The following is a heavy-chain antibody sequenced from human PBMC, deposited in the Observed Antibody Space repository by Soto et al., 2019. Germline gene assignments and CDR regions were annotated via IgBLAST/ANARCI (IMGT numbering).Heavy chain of an antibody. CDR2: IIPIFGTA. J-gene: IGHJ6*02. Sequence: VKVSCKASGGTFSSYAISWVRQAPGQGLEWMGGIIPIFGTANYAQKFQGRVTITADESTSTAYMELSSLRSEDTAVYYCARPGIVPAAMRGRDYYYGMDVWGQGTRVTVS. CDR1: GGTFSSYA. V-gene: IGHV1-69*13. CDR3: ARPGIVPAAMRGRDYYYGMDV. D-gene: IGHD2-2*01.